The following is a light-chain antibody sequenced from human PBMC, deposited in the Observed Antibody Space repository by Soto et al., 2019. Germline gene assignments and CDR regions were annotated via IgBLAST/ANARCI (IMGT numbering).Light chain of an antibody. CDR3: SAYTARSTLV. V-gene: IGLV2-14*01. J-gene: IGLJ3*02. CDR1: MREVGAYNL. Sequence: QSALPQPASVSGSAGQSITISCSGTMREVGAYNLVSWYQQHPGTAPKLIIYEVRNRPSGISSRFYGSRSGNTASLTISGLQSEDEGDYYCSAYTARSTLVFGGGTKLTVL. CDR2: EVR.